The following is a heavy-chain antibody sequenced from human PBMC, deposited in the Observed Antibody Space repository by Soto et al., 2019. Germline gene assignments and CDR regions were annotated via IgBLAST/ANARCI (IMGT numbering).Heavy chain of an antibody. Sequence: PGGSLRLSCAASEFTFSNYAMSWVRQAPGKGLEWVSAISYDGGNTYYADSVKGRFTISRDNSKNTLYLQMNSLRAEDTAVYYCARNFATYYDILTGHIALPLMGYWGQGTLVTVSS. CDR1: EFTFSNYA. CDR3: ARNFATYYDILTGHIALPLMGY. V-gene: IGHV3-33*08. J-gene: IGHJ4*02. CDR2: ISYDGGNT. D-gene: IGHD3-9*01.